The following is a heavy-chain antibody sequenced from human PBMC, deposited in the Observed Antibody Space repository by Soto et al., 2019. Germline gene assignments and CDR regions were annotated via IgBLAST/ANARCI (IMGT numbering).Heavy chain of an antibody. CDR3: AKSPNFYCSSYHCYKYYFDY. D-gene: IGHD2-2*01. CDR2: ISYDGSDK. Sequence: QEQLVESGGGVVLPGRSLRLSCAASGFTFNTFGMHWVRQAPGKGLEWVAVISYDGSDKYYSDSMRGRFTISRDNSMNTLYLQMNSLRTEDTAVYYCAKSPNFYCSSYHCYKYYFDYWGQGTLVTVSS. V-gene: IGHV3-30*18. CDR1: GFTFNTFG. J-gene: IGHJ4*02.